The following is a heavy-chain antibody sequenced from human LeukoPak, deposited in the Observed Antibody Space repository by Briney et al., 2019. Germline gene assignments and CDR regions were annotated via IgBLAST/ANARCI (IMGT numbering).Heavy chain of an antibody. CDR2: IRYDGSNK. D-gene: IGHD2/OR15-2a*01. CDR3: ARSGLSRFGF. V-gene: IGHV3-30*02. CDR1: GFTFSSYG. Sequence: PGGSLRLSCAASGFTFSSYGMHWVRQAPGKGLEWVAFIRYDGSNKYYADSVKGRFTISRDNSRNTLYLQMNSLRAEDTAVYYCARSGLSRFGFWGQGTLVTVSS. J-gene: IGHJ4*02.